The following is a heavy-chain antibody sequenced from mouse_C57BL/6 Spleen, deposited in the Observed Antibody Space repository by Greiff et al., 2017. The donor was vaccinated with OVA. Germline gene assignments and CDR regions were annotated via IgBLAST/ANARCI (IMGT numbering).Heavy chain of an antibody. CDR2: IDPSDCYT. Sequence: QVQLQQPGAELVKPGASVKLSCKASGYTFTSYWMQWVKQRPGQGLEWIGEIDPSDCYTNYNQKFKGKATLTVDTSSSTAYMQLSSLTSEDSAVYYCARDYHGTSSGFAYWGQGTLVTVSA. J-gene: IGHJ3*01. CDR3: ARDYHGTSSGFAY. D-gene: IGHD3-1*01. CDR1: GYTFTSYW. V-gene: IGHV1-50*01.